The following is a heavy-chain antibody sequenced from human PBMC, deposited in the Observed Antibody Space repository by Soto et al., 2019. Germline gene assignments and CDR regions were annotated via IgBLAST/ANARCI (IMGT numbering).Heavy chain of an antibody. CDR1: GGTFSSYA. V-gene: IGHV1-69*13. J-gene: IGHJ4*02. Sequence: ASVKVSCKASGGTFSSYAISWVRQAPGQGLEWMGGIIPIFGTANYAQKFQGRVTITADESTSTAYMELSSLRSEDTAVYYCARDPSNYYGSGSYYLGYWGQGTLVTVSS. CDR2: IIPIFGTA. CDR3: ARDPSNYYGSGSYYLGY. D-gene: IGHD3-10*01.